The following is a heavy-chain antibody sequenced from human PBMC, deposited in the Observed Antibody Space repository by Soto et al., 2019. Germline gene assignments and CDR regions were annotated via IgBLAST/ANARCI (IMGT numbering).Heavy chain of an antibody. CDR1: GGSISSGGYY. Sequence: KTSETLSLTCTVSGGSISSGGYYWSWIRQHPGKGLEWIGYIYYSGSTYYNPSLKSRVTISVDTSKNQFSLKLSSVTAADTAVYYCARLSSMKLLFDYWGQGTLVTVSS. D-gene: IGHD1-7*01. V-gene: IGHV4-31*03. J-gene: IGHJ4*02. CDR2: IYYSGST. CDR3: ARLSSMKLLFDY.